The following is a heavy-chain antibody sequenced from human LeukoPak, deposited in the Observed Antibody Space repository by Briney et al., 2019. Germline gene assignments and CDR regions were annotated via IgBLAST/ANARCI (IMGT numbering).Heavy chain of an antibody. D-gene: IGHD6-13*01. CDR1: GYTFTSYG. J-gene: IGHJ5*02. CDR3: ARGFIAAAGTGWFDP. V-gene: IGHV1-69*06. CDR2: IIPIFGTA. Sequence: ASVKVSCKASGYTFTSYGISWVRQAPGQGLEWMGRIIPIFGTANYAQKFQGRVTITADKSTSTAYMELSSLRSEDTAVYYCARGFIAAAGTGWFDPWGQGTLVTVSS.